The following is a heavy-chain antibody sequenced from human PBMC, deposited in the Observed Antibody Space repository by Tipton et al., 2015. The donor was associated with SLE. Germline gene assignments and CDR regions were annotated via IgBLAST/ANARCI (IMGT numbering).Heavy chain of an antibody. J-gene: IGHJ4*02. CDR1: GGSFSGNY. D-gene: IGHD5-18*01. V-gene: IGHV4-34*01. Sequence: LSLTCAVYGGSFSGNYWSWIRQPPGKGLEWIGEINHSGTTNYNPSLKSRVTISVDTYKNQFSLKLSSLTAADTAVYYCARGGGYSYGKDFDYWGQGTLVTVSS. CDR3: ARGGGYSYGKDFDY. CDR2: INHSGTT.